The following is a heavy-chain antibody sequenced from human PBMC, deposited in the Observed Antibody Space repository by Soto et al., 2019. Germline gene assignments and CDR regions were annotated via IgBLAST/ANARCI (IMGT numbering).Heavy chain of an antibody. J-gene: IGHJ4*02. CDR3: ASYGRGTYYYGYYFHH. CDR2: IHHSGST. Sequence: SETLSLTCAVYGGYFSDYYWTWIRQPPGKGLEWIGEIHHSGSTNYNPSLKSRVTISLDTSKNQFSLKLSSVTAADAAVYYCASYGRGTYYYGYYFHHWGQGTPVTVSS. CDR1: GGYFSDYY. V-gene: IGHV4-34*01. D-gene: IGHD3-10*01.